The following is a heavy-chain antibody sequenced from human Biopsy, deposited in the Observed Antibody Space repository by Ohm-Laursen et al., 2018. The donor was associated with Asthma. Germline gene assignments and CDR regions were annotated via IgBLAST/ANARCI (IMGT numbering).Heavy chain of an antibody. CDR1: GFAVSRDY. CDR3: ARGDSSNWSHYYFDY. CDR2: IYSGGTS. D-gene: IGHD3-22*01. Sequence: GSLRLSCAASGFAVSRDYMFWVRQAPGKGLEWVSVIYSGGTSHTADSVRGRFTISRDYSKNTLYLQMHSLRAEDTAVYYCARGDSSNWSHYYFDYWAREPWSPSPQ. J-gene: IGHJ4*02. V-gene: IGHV3-53*01.